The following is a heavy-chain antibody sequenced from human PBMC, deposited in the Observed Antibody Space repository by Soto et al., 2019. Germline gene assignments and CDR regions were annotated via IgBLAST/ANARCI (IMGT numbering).Heavy chain of an antibody. D-gene: IGHD1-26*01. J-gene: IGHJ6*02. CDR2: INHSGST. CDR3: ARGYSFFDYYYGMDV. V-gene: IGHV4-34*01. Sequence: SETLSLTCAVYGGSFGGYYWSWIRQPPGKGLEWIGEINHSGSTNYNPSLKSRVTISVDTSKNQFSLKLSSVTAADTAVYYCARGYSFFDYYYGMDVWGQGTTVTVSS. CDR1: GGSFGGYY.